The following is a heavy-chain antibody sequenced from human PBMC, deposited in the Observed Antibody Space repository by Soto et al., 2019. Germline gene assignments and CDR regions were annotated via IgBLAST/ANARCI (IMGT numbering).Heavy chain of an antibody. V-gene: IGHV3-9*01. D-gene: IGHD3-16*01. CDR1: GFTFDDYA. CDR3: AKDTYVFAEYFQH. Sequence: GGSLRLSCAASGFTFDDYATHWVRQAPGKGLEWVSGISWNSGSIGYADSVKGRFTISRDNAKNSLYLQMNSLRAEDTALYYCAKDTYVFAEYFQHWGQGTLVTVS. CDR2: ISWNSGSI. J-gene: IGHJ1*01.